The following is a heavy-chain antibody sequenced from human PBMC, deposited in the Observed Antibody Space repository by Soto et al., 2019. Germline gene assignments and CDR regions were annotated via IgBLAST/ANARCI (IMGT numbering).Heavy chain of an antibody. CDR2: IYSGGST. D-gene: IGHD3-16*01. Sequence: EVQLVESGGGLVQPGGSLRLSCAASGFTVSTKYMSWVRQAPGTGLEWVSVIYSGGSTFYADSVRGRFTISRDNSKNTVNLQMNSLRAEDTAVYYCARDPWAADYWFQGTLVTVSS. J-gene: IGHJ4*02. CDR3: ARDPWAADY. CDR1: GFTVSTKY. V-gene: IGHV3-66*01.